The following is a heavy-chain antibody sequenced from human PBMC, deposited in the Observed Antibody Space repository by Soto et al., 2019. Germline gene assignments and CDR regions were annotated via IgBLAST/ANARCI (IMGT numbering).Heavy chain of an antibody. CDR1: GFTFSSYA. D-gene: IGHD3-3*01. V-gene: IGHV3-23*01. Sequence: SLRLSCAASGFTFSSYAMSWVRQAPGKGLEWVSAISGSGGSTYYADSVKGRFTISRDNSKNTLYLQMNSLRAEDTAVYYCAKELRITIFGVVPSTWFDPWGQGTLVTVSS. CDR3: AKELRITIFGVVPSTWFDP. J-gene: IGHJ5*02. CDR2: ISGSGGST.